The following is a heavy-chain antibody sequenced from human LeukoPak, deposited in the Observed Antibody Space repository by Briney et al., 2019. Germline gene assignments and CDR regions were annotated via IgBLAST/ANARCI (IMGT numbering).Heavy chain of an antibody. J-gene: IGHJ6*03. D-gene: IGHD1-14*01. CDR1: GFTFSGFW. CDR3: ARDRGNQRGYYYYYMDV. V-gene: IGHV3-74*01. CDR2: INSDGSST. Sequence: GGSLRLSCAASGFTFSGFWMHWVRQTPGKGLVGVSRINSDGSSTNYADSVKGRFTISRDNAKNTLYLQMNSLRAEDMAVYYCARDRGNQRGYYYYYMDVWGKGTTVTVSS.